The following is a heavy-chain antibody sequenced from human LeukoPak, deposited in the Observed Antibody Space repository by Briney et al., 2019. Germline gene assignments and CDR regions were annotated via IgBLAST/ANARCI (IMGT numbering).Heavy chain of an antibody. J-gene: IGHJ5*02. CDR3: ARDSYDFWSGYYTGIVGGFDP. V-gene: IGHV4-4*07. D-gene: IGHD3-3*01. Sequence: SETLSLTCTVSGGSISGYSWSWIRQPAGKGLEWIGRIYSSGSTNYNPSLKSRVTMSVDTSKNQFSLKLSSVTAADTAVYYCARDSYDFWSGYYTGIVGGFDPWGQGTLVTVSS. CDR2: IYSSGST. CDR1: GGSISGYS.